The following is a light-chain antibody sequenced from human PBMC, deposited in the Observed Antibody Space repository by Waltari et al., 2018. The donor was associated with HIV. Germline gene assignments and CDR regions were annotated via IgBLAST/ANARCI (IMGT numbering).Light chain of an antibody. CDR1: SSNIATNY. CDR2: GKH. V-gene: IGLV1-51*01. Sequence: QSVLTQPPSVSATPGQTVTISCSCSSSNIATNYVSWYQHFPGTVPRVLIYGKHKRSYGNPDRVSGSKSGTSATLDISGLQIGDEAHYYCGTWDTSLSAWIFGTGTKVTVL. CDR3: GTWDTSLSAWI. J-gene: IGLJ1*01.